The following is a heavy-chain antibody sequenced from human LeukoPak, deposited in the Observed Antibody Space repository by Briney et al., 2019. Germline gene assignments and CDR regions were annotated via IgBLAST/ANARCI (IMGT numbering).Heavy chain of an antibody. D-gene: IGHD2-2*01. CDR3: AKGGYCSSTSCYDYFDY. CDR1: GFTFDDYA. V-gene: IGHV3-9*01. J-gene: IGHJ4*02. CDR2: ISWNSGSI. Sequence: GGSLRLSCAASGFTFDDYAMHWVRQAPGKGLEWVSGISWNSGSIGYADSVKGRFTISRDNAKNSLYLQMNSLRAEGTALYYCAKGGYCSSTSCYDYFDYWGQGTLVTVSS.